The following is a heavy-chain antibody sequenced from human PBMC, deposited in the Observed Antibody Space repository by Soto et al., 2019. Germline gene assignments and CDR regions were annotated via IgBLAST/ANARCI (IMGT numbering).Heavy chain of an antibody. CDR3: ARGGGYCSSTSCYFWFDP. CDR1: GGSISSGGYS. Sequence: SETLSLTCAVSGGSISSGGYSWSWIRQPPGKGLEWIGYIYHSGSTYYNPSLKSRVTISVDRSKNQFSLKLSSVTAADTAVYYCARGGGYCSSTSCYFWFDPWGQGTLVTVSS. D-gene: IGHD2-2*01. J-gene: IGHJ5*02. CDR2: IYHSGST. V-gene: IGHV4-30-2*01.